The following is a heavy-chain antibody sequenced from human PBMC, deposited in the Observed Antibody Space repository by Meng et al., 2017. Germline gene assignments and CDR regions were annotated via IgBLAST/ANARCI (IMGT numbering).Heavy chain of an antibody. CDR1: GDRASSNSAA. J-gene: IGHJ4*02. V-gene: IGHV6-1*01. CDR2: TYYRSKWYN. CDR3: ARGVVYAISYFDY. D-gene: IGHD2-8*02. Sequence: QVHLPQSGPVLVKPSQTLSLTCALSGDRASSNSAAWNWIRQSPSIGLEWLGRTYYRSKWYNDYAVSVKSRITINPDTSKNQFSLQLNSVTPEDTAVYYCARGVVYAISYFDYWGQGTLVTVSS.